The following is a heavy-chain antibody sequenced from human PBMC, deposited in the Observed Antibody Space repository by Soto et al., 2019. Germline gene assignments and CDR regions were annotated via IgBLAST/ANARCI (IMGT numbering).Heavy chain of an antibody. CDR3: VRGVDIVVVPAAHDYRKMDV. Sequence: ASVKVSCKASGYTFIAFYIHWVRQAPGQGLEWMGWINPNSGGTSYAQKFQGRVTMTRDTSISTAYMELSRLQSDDTAVYYCVRGVDIVVVPAAHDYRKMDVWGQGTTVTVSS. D-gene: IGHD2-2*01. CDR2: INPNSGGT. V-gene: IGHV1-2*02. CDR1: GYTFIAFY. J-gene: IGHJ6*02.